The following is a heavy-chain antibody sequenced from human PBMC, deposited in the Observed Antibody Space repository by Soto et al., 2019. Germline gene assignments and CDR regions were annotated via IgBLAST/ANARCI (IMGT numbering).Heavy chain of an antibody. D-gene: IGHD1-26*01. CDR3: ARNSSGSRHPVFDY. J-gene: IGHJ4*02. V-gene: IGHV4-39*02. Sequence: QLQLQESGPGLVKPSETLSLTCTGSVVSISSSTSYWVWVRQPPGKGLEWIAIIYDGGNSHYHPSLRRLVTISVDTSKNNLSPTLSSVTAADEAVYYCARNSSGSRHPVFDYWGQGTLVTVSS. CDR2: IYDGGNS. CDR1: VVSISSSTSY.